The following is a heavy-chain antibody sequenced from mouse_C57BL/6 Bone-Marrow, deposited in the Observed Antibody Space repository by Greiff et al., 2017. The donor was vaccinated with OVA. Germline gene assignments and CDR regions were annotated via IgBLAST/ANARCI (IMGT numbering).Heavy chain of an antibody. CDR1: GFNIKDYY. J-gene: IGHJ2*01. CDR2: IDPEDGET. D-gene: IGHD2-3*01. Sequence: VQLQQSGAELVKPGASVKLSCTASGFNIKDYYMHWVKQRTEQGLEWIGRIDPEDGETKYAPQFQGKATITADTSSNTAYLQLSSLTSEDTAVYYCARVYDGYDDGYWGQGTTLTVSS. V-gene: IGHV14-2*01. CDR3: ARVYDGYDDGY.